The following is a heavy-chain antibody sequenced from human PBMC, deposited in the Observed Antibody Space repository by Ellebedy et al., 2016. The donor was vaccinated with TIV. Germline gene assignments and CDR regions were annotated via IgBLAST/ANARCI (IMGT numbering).Heavy chain of an antibody. V-gene: IGHV3-66*01. D-gene: IGHD4-17*01. CDR3: ARDPGGGGDYGANWFDP. J-gene: IGHJ5*02. CDR2: IYNDGGT. CDR1: GFSVSSYF. Sequence: PGGSLRLSCAASGFSVSSYFMSWVRQAPGKGLEWVSIIYNDGGTNYTYSVKGRFTISRDTSKNTLYLQMNSLRAQDTAIYYCARDPGGGGDYGANWFDPWGQGTLVTVSS.